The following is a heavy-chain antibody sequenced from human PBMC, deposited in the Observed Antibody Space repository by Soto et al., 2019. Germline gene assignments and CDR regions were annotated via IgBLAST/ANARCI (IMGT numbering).Heavy chain of an antibody. J-gene: IGHJ6*02. D-gene: IGHD3-22*01. CDR1: GFTFSSYG. V-gene: IGHV3-30*03. Sequence: QVQLVESGGGVVQPGRSLRLSCAASGFTFSSYGMHWVRQAPGKGLEWVAVISYDGSNKYYADSVKGRFTISRDNSKNTLYLQMNSLRAEDTAVYYCASTSYDSPIWPWVWDQGTTVTVSS. CDR3: ASTSYDSPIWPWV. CDR2: ISYDGSNK.